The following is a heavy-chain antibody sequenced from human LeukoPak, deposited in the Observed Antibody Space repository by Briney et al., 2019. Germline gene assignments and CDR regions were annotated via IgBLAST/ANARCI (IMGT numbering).Heavy chain of an antibody. CDR1: GGTLSSYD. CDR3: ARVSGQWLVLYYYYMDV. Sequence: SVKVSCKASGGTLSSYDISWVRQAPGQGLEWMGGIMPMFGKTNYAQKFQGRVTTTADKATSTAYMELSSLRSEDTAVYYCARVSGQWLVLYYYYMDVWGKGTTVTVSS. V-gene: IGHV1-69*06. D-gene: IGHD6-19*01. CDR2: IMPMFGKT. J-gene: IGHJ6*03.